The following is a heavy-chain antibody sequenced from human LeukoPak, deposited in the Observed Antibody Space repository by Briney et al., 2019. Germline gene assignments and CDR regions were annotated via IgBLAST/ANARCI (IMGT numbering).Heavy chain of an antibody. V-gene: IGHV3-23*01. D-gene: IGHD3-9*01. Sequence: PGRSLRLSCAASGFTFSSYGMHWVRQAPGKGLEWVSAISGSGGSTYYADSAKGRFTISRDNSKNTLYLQMNSLRAEDTAVYYCAKALLHLTGYLYFDYWGQGTLVTVSS. J-gene: IGHJ4*02. CDR3: AKALLHLTGYLYFDY. CDR2: ISGSGGST. CDR1: GFTFSSYG.